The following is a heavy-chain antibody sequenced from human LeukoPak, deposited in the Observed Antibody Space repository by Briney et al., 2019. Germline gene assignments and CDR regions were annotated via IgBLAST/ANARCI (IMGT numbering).Heavy chain of an antibody. Sequence: ASVKVSCKASGYTFTSYGISWVRQAPGQGLEWMGWISAYNGNTNYAQKLQDRVTMTTDTSTSTAYMELRSLRSDDTAMYYCARDEGVGERGAYWGQGTLVTVSS. J-gene: IGHJ4*02. CDR3: ARDEGVGERGAY. V-gene: IGHV1-18*01. D-gene: IGHD3-16*01. CDR1: GYTFTSYG. CDR2: ISAYNGNT.